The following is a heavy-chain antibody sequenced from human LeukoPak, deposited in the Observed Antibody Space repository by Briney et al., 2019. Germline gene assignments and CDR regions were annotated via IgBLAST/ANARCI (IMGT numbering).Heavy chain of an antibody. D-gene: IGHD5-24*01. V-gene: IGHV3-74*01. CDR3: ASQLAVGF. J-gene: IGHJ1*01. Sequence: GGSLRLSCAASGFTFSSYWMHWVRQAPGKGLEWVSRIKSDGSSTYYADSLKGRFTISRDNAKNTLYLQMNSLRAEDTAVYYCASQLAVGFWGQGTLVTVSS. CDR2: IKSDGSST. CDR1: GFTFSSYW.